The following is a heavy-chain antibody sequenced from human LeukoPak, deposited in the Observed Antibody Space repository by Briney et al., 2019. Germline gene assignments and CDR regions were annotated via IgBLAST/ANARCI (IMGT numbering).Heavy chain of an antibody. D-gene: IGHD5-12*01. CDR1: GFTFSSYV. Sequence: TGGSLRLSCAASGFTFSSYVMSWVRQAPGKGLEWVSAISGSGGSTYYADSVKGRFTISRDNSKNTLYLQMNSLRAEDTAVYYCAKGSGYDYCYGMDVWAQGTTVTVSS. CDR2: ISGSGGST. V-gene: IGHV3-23*01. J-gene: IGHJ6*02. CDR3: AKGSGYDYCYGMDV.